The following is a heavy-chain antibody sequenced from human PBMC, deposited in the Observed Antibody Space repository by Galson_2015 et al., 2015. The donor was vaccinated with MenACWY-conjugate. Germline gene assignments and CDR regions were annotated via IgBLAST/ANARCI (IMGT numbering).Heavy chain of an antibody. D-gene: IGHD2-2*01. CDR1: GYTFTHYG. CDR2: ISAYNGNT. Sequence: SLKVSCKASGYTFTHYGINWVRQAPGQGLEWMGWISAYNGNTKYAQKLQGRVTMTTDASTSTAYMELRSLRSDDTAMYYCARDRSRSNGYAWFDPWGQGTLVIVSS. V-gene: IGHV1-18*01. J-gene: IGHJ5*02. CDR3: ARDRSRSNGYAWFDP.